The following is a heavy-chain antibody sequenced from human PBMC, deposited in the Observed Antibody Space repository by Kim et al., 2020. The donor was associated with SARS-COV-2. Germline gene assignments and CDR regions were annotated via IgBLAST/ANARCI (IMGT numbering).Heavy chain of an antibody. CDR1: GFTFSSYS. Sequence: GGSLRLSCAASGFTFSSYSMNWVRQAPGKGLEWVSSISSSSSYIYYADSVKGRFTISRDNAKNSLYLQMNSLRAEDTAVYYCAREGGDGYNYMRYYYYYYMDVWGKGTTVTVSS. D-gene: IGHD5-12*01. J-gene: IGHJ6*03. V-gene: IGHV3-21*01. CDR3: AREGGDGYNYMRYYYYYYMDV. CDR2: ISSSSSYI.